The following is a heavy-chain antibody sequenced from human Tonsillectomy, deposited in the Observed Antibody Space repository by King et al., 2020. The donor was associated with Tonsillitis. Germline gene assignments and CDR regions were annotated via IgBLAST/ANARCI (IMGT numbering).Heavy chain of an antibody. CDR2: IRSKAYGGTT. D-gene: IGHD6-19*01. CDR3: TRALEGKQWLFYYYYGMDV. CDR1: GFTFGDYA. Sequence: VQLVESGGGLVKPGRSLRLSCTASGFTFGDYAMSWFRQAPGKGLEWVGFIRSKAYGGTTEYAASVKGRFTISRDDSKSIAYLQMNSLKTEVTAVYYCTRALEGKQWLFYYYYGMDVWGQGTTVTVSS. V-gene: IGHV3-49*05. J-gene: IGHJ6*02.